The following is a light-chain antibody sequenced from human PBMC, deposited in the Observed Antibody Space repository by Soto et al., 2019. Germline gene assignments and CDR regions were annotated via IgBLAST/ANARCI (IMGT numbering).Light chain of an antibody. J-gene: IGKJ4*01. CDR3: QPYNNWPLT. Sequence: EIVMTQSPATLSVPPGERATLSCRASQSVSSNLAWYQQKPGQAPSLLIYDISTRATGVPARFSGSRSGPEFTLTINSLQSEDFAIYYCQPYNNWPLTFGGGTKVDIK. V-gene: IGKV3-15*01. CDR2: DIS. CDR1: QSVSSN.